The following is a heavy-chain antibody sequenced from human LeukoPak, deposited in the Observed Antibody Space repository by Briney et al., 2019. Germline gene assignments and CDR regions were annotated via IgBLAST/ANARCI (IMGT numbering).Heavy chain of an antibody. CDR1: GFTFSSYE. V-gene: IGHV3-48*03. CDR3: ARKSASGNYPLDY. CDR2: ISNNGGTI. Sequence: GGSLRLSCAASGFTFSSYEMNWVRQAPGKGLEWLSYISNNGGTIHYADSVKGRFTISRDNAKNTVFLQMSSLRAEDTALYYCARKSASGNYPLDYWGQGTLVTVSS. J-gene: IGHJ4*02. D-gene: IGHD3-10*01.